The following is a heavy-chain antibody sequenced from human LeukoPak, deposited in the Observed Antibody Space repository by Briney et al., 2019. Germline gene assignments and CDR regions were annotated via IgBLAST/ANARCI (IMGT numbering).Heavy chain of an antibody. D-gene: IGHD2-15*01. CDR3: ARDPSRCSGGSCYGL. CDR1: GFTFSSYS. Sequence: PGGSLRLSCAASGFTFSSYSMNWVRQAPGKGLEWVSYISSSSSTIYYADSVKGRFTISRDNAKNSLYLQMNSLRAEDTAVYYCARDPSRCSGGSCYGLWGQGTLVTVSS. V-gene: IGHV3-48*01. J-gene: IGHJ4*02. CDR2: ISSSSSTI.